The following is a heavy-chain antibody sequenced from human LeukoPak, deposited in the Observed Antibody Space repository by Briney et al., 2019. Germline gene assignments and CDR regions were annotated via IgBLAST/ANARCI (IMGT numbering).Heavy chain of an antibody. Sequence: PGGSLRLSCAASGFTFSSYSMTWVRQAPGKGLEWVSSISSSSSCIYYADSVKGRFTISRDNAKNSLYLQMNSLRAEDTAVYYCARDMYGDYVYFDYWGQGTLVTVSS. CDR1: GFTFSSYS. CDR3: ARDMYGDYVYFDY. D-gene: IGHD4-17*01. V-gene: IGHV3-21*01. CDR2: ISSSSSCI. J-gene: IGHJ4*02.